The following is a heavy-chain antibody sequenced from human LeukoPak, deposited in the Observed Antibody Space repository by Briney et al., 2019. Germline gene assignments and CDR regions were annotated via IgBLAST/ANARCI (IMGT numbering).Heavy chain of an antibody. CDR2: ISSSSSYI. V-gene: IGHV3-21*01. CDR1: GFTFSSYS. J-gene: IGHJ6*03. Sequence: GGSLRLSCAASGFTFSSYSMNWVRQAPGKGLEWVSSISSSSSYIYYADSVKGRFTISRDNAKNSLYLQMNSLRAEDTAAYYCARDLSRGMDVWGKGTTVTISS. CDR3: ARDLSRGMDV.